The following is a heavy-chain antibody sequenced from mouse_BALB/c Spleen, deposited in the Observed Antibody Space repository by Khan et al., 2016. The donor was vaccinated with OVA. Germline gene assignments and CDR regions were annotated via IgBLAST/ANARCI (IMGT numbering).Heavy chain of an antibody. D-gene: IGHD2-1*01. CDR2: IDPSTGYT. Sequence: QVQLKQSGAELAKPGASVKMSCKASGYTFTTYWMHWVKQRPGQGLEWIGYIDPSTGYTEYNQKFKDKATLTTDKSSSTAYMQLSSLTSEDSAVYHCARRGLYGIFAYGGQGTLVTVSA. CDR1: GYTFTTYW. J-gene: IGHJ3*01. V-gene: IGHV1-7*01. CDR3: ARRGLYGIFAY.